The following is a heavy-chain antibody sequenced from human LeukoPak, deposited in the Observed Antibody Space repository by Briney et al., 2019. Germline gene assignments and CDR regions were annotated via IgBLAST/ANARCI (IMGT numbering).Heavy chain of an antibody. CDR2: IYYSGST. V-gene: IGHV4-61*01. CDR1: GGSVNSGSYY. CDR3: ARAAYSGSYHSDY. D-gene: IGHD1-26*01. J-gene: IGHJ4*02. Sequence: TLSLTCTVSGGSVNSGSYYWNWIRQPPGKGLEWIGYIYYSGSTNYNPSLKSRVTISVDTPKNQFSLKLSSVTAADTAVYYCARAAYSGSYHSDYWGQGTLVTVSS.